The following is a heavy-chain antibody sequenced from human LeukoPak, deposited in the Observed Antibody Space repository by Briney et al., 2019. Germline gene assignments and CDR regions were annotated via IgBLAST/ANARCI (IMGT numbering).Heavy chain of an antibody. CDR1: GFTFSSYA. D-gene: IGHD6-13*01. CDR2: ISGSGGST. CDR3: AKRASSWSPSLLLFDY. V-gene: IGHV3-23*01. J-gene: IGHJ4*02. Sequence: GGSLRLSCAASGFTFSSYAMSWVRQAPGKGLEWVSAISGSGGSTYYANSVKGRLTISRDNSKNTLYLQMNSLRAEDTAVYYCAKRASSWSPSLLLFDYWGQGTLVTVSS.